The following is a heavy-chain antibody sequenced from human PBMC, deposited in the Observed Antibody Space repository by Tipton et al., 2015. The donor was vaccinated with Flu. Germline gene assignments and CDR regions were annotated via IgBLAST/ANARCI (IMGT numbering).Heavy chain of an antibody. V-gene: IGHV1-2*02. CDR3: ARDGAYYYGSGSYYNSVAGYPGDAFDI. CDR1: GYTFTGYY. Sequence: QSGPEVKKPGASVKVSCKASGYTFTGYYMHWVRQAPGQGLEWMGWINPNSGGTNYAQKFQGRVTMTRDTSISTAYMELSRLRSDDTAVYYCARDGAYYYGSGSYYNSVAGYPGDAFDIWGQGTMVTVSS. J-gene: IGHJ3*02. CDR2: INPNSGGT. D-gene: IGHD3-10*01.